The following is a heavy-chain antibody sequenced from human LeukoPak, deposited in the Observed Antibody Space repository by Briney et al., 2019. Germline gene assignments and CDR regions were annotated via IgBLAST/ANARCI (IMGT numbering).Heavy chain of an antibody. CDR1: GFTFSSYG. CDR3: AKNAEVVPAAMDYYYGMDV. J-gene: IGHJ6*02. Sequence: GGSLRLSCAASGFTFSSYGMHWVRQAPGKGLEWVAVISYDGSNKYYADSVKGRFTISRDNSKNTLYLQMNSLRAEDTAVYYCAKNAEVVPAAMDYYYGMDVWGQGTTVTVSS. D-gene: IGHD2-2*01. V-gene: IGHV3-30*18. CDR2: ISYDGSNK.